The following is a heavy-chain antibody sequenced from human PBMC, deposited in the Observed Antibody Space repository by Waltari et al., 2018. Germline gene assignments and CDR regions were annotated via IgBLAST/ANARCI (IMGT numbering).Heavy chain of an antibody. CDR1: GYSISSGYY. CDR2: IYHSGST. CDR3: ARRGSSWSHDY. D-gene: IGHD6-13*01. J-gene: IGHJ4*02. V-gene: IGHV4-38-2*01. Sequence: QVQLQESGPGLVKPSETLSLTCAVSGYSISSGYYWGWIRQPPGKGLAWIGSIYHSGSTYYNPALKSRVTISVDTSKTQFSLKLSSVTAADTAVYYCARRGSSWSHDYWGQGTLVTVSS.